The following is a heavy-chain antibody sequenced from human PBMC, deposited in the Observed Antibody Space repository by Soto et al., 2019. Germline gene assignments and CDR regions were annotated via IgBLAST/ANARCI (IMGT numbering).Heavy chain of an antibody. V-gene: IGHV3-23*01. CDR1: GFSFRKYA. J-gene: IGHJ4*02. CDR2: ISGSGGSGRG. CDR3: EKHLDDYSSAIDF. D-gene: IGHD4-4*01. Sequence: EVQLLESGGGLVQPGGSLRLSCVGSGFSFRKYAMNWVRQAPGKGLEWVSGISGSGGSGRGFYADPVRGRFTISKDNYKNTLYLEMSSRRAEYTVVYYCEKHLDDYSSAIDFWGQGTLVTVSS.